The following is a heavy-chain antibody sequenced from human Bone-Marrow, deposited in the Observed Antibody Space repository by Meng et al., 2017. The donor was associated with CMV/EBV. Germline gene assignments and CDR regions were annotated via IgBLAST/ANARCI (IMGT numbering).Heavy chain of an antibody. J-gene: IGHJ4*02. CDR1: GYTFTSYG. D-gene: IGHD3-3*01. CDR3: ARGRSDYDFWSGYLYYFDY. V-gene: IGHV1-18*01. CDR2: ISAYNGNT. Sequence: QVQLVQCGAEVKTPGASVKVSCKASGYTFTSYGISWVRQAPGQGLEWMGWISAYNGNTNYAQKLQGRVTMTRDTSISTAYMELSRLRSDGTAVYYCARGRSDYDFWSGYLYYFDYWGQGTLVTVAS.